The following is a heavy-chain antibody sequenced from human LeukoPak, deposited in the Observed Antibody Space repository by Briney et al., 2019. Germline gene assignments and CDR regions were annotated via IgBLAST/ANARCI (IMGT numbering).Heavy chain of an antibody. CDR3: ASVNWKWELLPLDY. Sequence: QAGGSLRLSCVASGFTFGKYWMSWVRQAPGKGLEWVANIKLDGSEKNYVDSVKGRFTISRDNAKNSLYLQMNSLRAEDTAVYYCASVNWKWELLPLDYWGQGTLVTVSS. J-gene: IGHJ4*02. CDR1: GFTFGKYW. V-gene: IGHV3-7*01. CDR2: IKLDGSEK. D-gene: IGHD1-26*01.